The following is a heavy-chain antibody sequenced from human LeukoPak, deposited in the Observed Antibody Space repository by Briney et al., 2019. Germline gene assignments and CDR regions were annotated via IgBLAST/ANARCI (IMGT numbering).Heavy chain of an antibody. V-gene: IGHV3-7*05. CDR2: IKQDGSEK. CDR1: GFTFSTYW. D-gene: IGHD1-14*01. Sequence: GGSLRLSCAASGFTFSTYWMSWVRQAPGKGLEWVANIKQDGSEKFYVDSVEGRFTISRDNAKNSLYLQMNSLRADDSAVYYCARDYPGFPDDPRQADRFDYWGQGTLVTFSS. J-gene: IGHJ4*02. CDR3: ARDYPGFPDDPRQADRFDY.